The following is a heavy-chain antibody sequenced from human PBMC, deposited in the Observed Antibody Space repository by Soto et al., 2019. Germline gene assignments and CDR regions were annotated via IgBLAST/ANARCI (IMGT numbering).Heavy chain of an antibody. J-gene: IGHJ6*02. Sequence: PSETLSLTCTVSGGSISSYYWSWIRQPPGKGLEWIGYIYYSGSTNYNPSLKSRVTISVDTSKNQFSLKLSSVTAADTAVYYCARLIGAAAGADYYYYGMDVWGQGTTVTVSS. CDR2: IYYSGST. D-gene: IGHD6-13*01. V-gene: IGHV4-59*01. CDR1: GGSISSYY. CDR3: ARLIGAAAGADYYYYGMDV.